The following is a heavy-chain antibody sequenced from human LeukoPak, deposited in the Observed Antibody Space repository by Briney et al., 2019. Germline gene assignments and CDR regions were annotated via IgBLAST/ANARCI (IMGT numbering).Heavy chain of an antibody. CDR2: IYSGGRT. D-gene: IGHD3-22*01. CDR1: GFTVSRNY. CDR3: ARDDSGYCDY. Sequence: GGSLRLSCAASGFTVSRNYMSWVRQAPGKGLEWVSIIYSGGRTYYADSVKGRFTISRDNSNNTLYLQMNSLRAEDTAVYYCARDDSGYCDYWGQGTLVTVSS. V-gene: IGHV3-53*01. J-gene: IGHJ4*02.